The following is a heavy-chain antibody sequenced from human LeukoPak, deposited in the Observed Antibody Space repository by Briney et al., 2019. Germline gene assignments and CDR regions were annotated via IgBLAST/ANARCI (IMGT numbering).Heavy chain of an antibody. V-gene: IGHV3-23*01. J-gene: IGHJ4*02. CDR3: AKHDFWSGYYQYYFDY. CDR1: GFTFSSYA. D-gene: IGHD3-3*01. CDR2: ISGSGGST. Sequence: GGSLRLSCAASGFTFSSYAMSWVRQAPGKGLEWVSAISGSGGSTYYADSVKGRFTISGDNSKNTLYLQMNSLRAEDTAVYYCAKHDFWSGYYQYYFDYWGQGTLVTVSS.